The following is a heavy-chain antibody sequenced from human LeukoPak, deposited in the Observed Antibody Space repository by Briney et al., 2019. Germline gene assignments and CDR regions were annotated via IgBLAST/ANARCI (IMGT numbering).Heavy chain of an antibody. CDR2: ISAYNGNT. CDR1: SYTFTSYG. Sequence: ASVKVSCKASSYTFTSYGISWVRQAPGQGLEWMGWISAYNGNTNYAQKLQGRVTMTTDTSTSTAYMELRSLRSDDTAVYYCARSALLWSAPSRLNYYMDVWGKGTTVTVSS. D-gene: IGHD3-10*01. CDR3: ARSALLWSAPSRLNYYMDV. V-gene: IGHV1-18*01. J-gene: IGHJ6*03.